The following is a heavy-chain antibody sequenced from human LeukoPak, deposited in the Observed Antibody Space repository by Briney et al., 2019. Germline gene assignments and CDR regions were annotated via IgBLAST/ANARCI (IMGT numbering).Heavy chain of an antibody. V-gene: IGHV4-31*03. D-gene: IGHD1-7*01. J-gene: IGHJ4*02. CDR3: ARQALGNYCFDY. Sequence: SQTLSLTCTVSGGSISSGDYFWSWIRQHPGKGLEWIGYIYYSGSTYYNPSLKSRLTISVDTSKNQFSLNLSSVTAADSALYYCARQALGNYCFDYWGQGTLVTVSS. CDR1: GGSISSGDYF. CDR2: IYYSGST.